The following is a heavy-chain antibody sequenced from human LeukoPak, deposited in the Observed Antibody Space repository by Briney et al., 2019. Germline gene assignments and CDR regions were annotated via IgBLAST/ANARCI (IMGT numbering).Heavy chain of an antibody. CDR2: IKQGGSEK. CDR1: GFTFNSHW. V-gene: IGHV3-7*01. J-gene: IGHJ4*02. D-gene: IGHD4-17*01. Sequence: GGSLRLSCAASGFTFNSHWMTWVRQAPGKGLEWVASIKQGGSEKYYAGSVKGRFTVSRDDAKNSLYFQMNSLSADDTAVYYCARGPNYGARVDYLDSWGQGTKVTVSS. CDR3: ARGPNYGARVDYLDS.